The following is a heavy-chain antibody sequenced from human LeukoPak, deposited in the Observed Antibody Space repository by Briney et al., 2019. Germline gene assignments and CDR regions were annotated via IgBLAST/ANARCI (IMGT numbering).Heavy chain of an antibody. V-gene: IGHV4-59*01. J-gene: IGHJ4*02. CDR1: GGSISNYY. CDR2: VYSSGST. CDR3: ARGPTRYYFDY. Sequence: SETLSLTCTVSGGSISNYYWSWIRQPPGRGLEWIGYVYSSGSTNYNPSLKSRVTISVDTSKDQLSLKLSSVTAADTAVYYCARGPTRYYFDYWGQGTLVTVSS.